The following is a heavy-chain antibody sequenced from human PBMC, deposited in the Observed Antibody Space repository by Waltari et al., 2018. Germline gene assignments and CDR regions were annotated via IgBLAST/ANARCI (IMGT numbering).Heavy chain of an antibody. V-gene: IGHV3-30-3*01. D-gene: IGHD6-13*01. CDR3: ARDGEYSSLDY. CDR2: ISYDGSNK. J-gene: IGHJ4*02. CDR1: GFTFRSYA. Sequence: QVQLVESGGGVVQPGRSLRLSCAASGFTFRSYAMHWVRQAPGKGLEWVAVISYDGSNKYYADSVKGRFTISRDNSKNTLYLQMNSLRAEDTAVYYCARDGEYSSLDYWGQGTLVTVSS.